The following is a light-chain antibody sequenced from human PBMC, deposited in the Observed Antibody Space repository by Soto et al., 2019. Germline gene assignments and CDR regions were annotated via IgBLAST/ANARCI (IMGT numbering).Light chain of an antibody. Sequence: QSVLTLPPSVSGAPGQRVTISCTGSSSNIGAGYDVHWYQQLPGTAPKLLIYGNDNRPSGVPDRFSGSKSGTSASLAITALQAEDEADYYCQSYDSSLTGVFGGGTKLTVL. CDR2: GND. J-gene: IGLJ2*01. CDR1: SSNIGAGYD. CDR3: QSYDSSLTGV. V-gene: IGLV1-40*01.